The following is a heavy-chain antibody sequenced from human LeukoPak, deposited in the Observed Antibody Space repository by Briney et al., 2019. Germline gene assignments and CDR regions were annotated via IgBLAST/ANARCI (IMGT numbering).Heavy chain of an antibody. CDR1: GFTFSGYW. V-gene: IGHV3-7*01. CDR2: IKQDGSEK. Sequence: GGSLRLSCAASGFTFSGYWMSWVRQAPGKGLEWGAKIKQDGSEKYYVDSVEGRFTISRDNAKNSLYLQMNSLRAEDTAVYYCARASDWGQGTLVTVSS. J-gene: IGHJ4*02. CDR3: ARASD.